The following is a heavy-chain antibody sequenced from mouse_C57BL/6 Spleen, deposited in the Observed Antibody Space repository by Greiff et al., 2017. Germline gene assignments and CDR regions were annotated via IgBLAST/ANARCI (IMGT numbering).Heavy chain of an antibody. CDR3: ARSIYDGFSWFAY. D-gene: IGHD2-3*01. CDR2: INPNNGGT. Sequence: VQLQQSGPELVKPGASVKIPCKASGYTFTDYNMDWVKQSHGKSLEWIGDINPNNGGTIYNQKFKGKATLTVDKSSSTAYMELRSLTSEDTAVYYCARSIYDGFSWFAYRGQGTLVTVSA. CDR1: GYTFTDYN. V-gene: IGHV1-18*01. J-gene: IGHJ3*01.